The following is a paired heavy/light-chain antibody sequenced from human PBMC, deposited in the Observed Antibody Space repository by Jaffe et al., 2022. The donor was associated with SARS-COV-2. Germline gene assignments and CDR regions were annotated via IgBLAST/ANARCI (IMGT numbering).Light chain of an antibody. V-gene: IGLV1-40*01. J-gene: IGLJ3*02. CDR1: TSNIGAGYD. CDR2: GNN. CDR3: QSYDDSLSGSGV. Sequence: QSVLTQPPSVSGAPGQRITISCIGSTSNIGAGYDVHWYQQFPGTAPKLLIYGNNNRPSGVPDRFSGSKSDTSASLAITGLQAEDEADYYCQSYDDSLSGSGVFGGGTKLTVL.
Heavy chain of an antibody. Sequence: QVQLQESGPGLVKPSQTLSLTCTVSGGSINSGSYYWNWIRQPAGKGLEWIGRIYTSGSTKYNPSLKSRVTISVDTSKNQFSLKLSSVAAADTAVYYCARDRHNWNSGRPNYHGLDVWGPGTSVTVSS. D-gene: IGHD1-7*01. CDR2: IYTSGST. CDR1: GGSINSGSYY. J-gene: IGHJ6*02. CDR3: ARDRHNWNSGRPNYHGLDV. V-gene: IGHV4-61*02.